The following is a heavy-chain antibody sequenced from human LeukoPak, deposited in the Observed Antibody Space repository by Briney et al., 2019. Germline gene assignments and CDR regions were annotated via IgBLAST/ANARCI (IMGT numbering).Heavy chain of an antibody. CDR3: ARRRRGYNGCEDAFDI. D-gene: IGHD5-12*01. V-gene: IGHV4-59*08. J-gene: IGHJ3*02. Sequence: SETLSLTCTVSGGSISSYYWSWIRQPPGKGLEWIGYIFNSGSTNYNPSLKSRVTISVHTSKNQFSLKVSSVTAADTAVYYCARRRRGYNGCEDAFDIWGQGTMVTVSS. CDR2: IFNSGST. CDR1: GGSISSYY.